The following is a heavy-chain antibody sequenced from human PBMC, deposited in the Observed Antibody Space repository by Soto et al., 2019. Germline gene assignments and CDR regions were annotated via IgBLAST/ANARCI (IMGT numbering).Heavy chain of an antibody. D-gene: IGHD2-15*01. CDR3: AREGCSGGSCSPGNYYYGMDV. Sequence: GASVKVSCKASGGTFSSYAISWVRQAPGQGLEWMGGIIPIFGTANYAQKFQGRVTITADESTSTAYMELSSLRSEDTAVYYCAREGCSGGSCSPGNYYYGMDVWGQGTTVTVSS. V-gene: IGHV1-69*13. CDR1: GGTFSSYA. J-gene: IGHJ6*02. CDR2: IIPIFGTA.